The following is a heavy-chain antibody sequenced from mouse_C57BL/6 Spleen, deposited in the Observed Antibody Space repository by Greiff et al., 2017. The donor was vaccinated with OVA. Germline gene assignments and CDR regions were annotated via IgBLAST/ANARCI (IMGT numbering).Heavy chain of an antibody. CDR3: ARNYGSSNDY. CDR2: IHPNSGST. CDR1: GYTFTSYW. Sequence: VQLQQSGAELVKPGASVKLSCKASGYTFTSYWMHWVKQRPGQGLEWIGMIHPNSGSTNYNEKFKSKATLTVDKSSSTAYMQLSSLTSEDSAVYYCARNYGSSNDYWGQGTTLTVSS. J-gene: IGHJ2*01. V-gene: IGHV1-64*01. D-gene: IGHD1-1*01.